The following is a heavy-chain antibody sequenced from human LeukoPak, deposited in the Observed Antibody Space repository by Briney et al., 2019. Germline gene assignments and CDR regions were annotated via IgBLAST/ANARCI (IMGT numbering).Heavy chain of an antibody. J-gene: IGHJ4*02. D-gene: IGHD3-3*01. Sequence: SETLSLTCTVSGDSISSSRHYWSWIRQPAGKALEWIGRIYPSGNTNYNPSLKSRVSISLDTSKNQFSLNLKSVTAADTAMYYCARDGVVTMELDYWGQGTMVAVSS. CDR2: IYPSGNT. CDR3: ARDGVVTMELDY. CDR1: GDSISSSRHY. V-gene: IGHV4-61*02.